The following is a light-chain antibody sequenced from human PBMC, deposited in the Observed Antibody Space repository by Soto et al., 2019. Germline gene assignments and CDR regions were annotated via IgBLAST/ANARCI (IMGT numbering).Light chain of an antibody. V-gene: IGKV3-11*01. Sequence: ENVLTPSPATLSLSPGDRATLSCRASQSVKTFLVWYQQRPGQAPRLLIYDASHRATGVPARFSGSRSGTDFTLTISDLEPADFGLYYCQQRLNWPPGFGQGTKVDIK. CDR3: QQRLNWPPG. J-gene: IGKJ1*01. CDR2: DAS. CDR1: QSVKTF.